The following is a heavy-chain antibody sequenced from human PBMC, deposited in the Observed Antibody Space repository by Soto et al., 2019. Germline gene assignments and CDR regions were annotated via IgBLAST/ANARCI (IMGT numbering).Heavy chain of an antibody. J-gene: IGHJ6*02. D-gene: IGHD2-15*01. V-gene: IGHV3-33*01. CDR3: ARGSLYCSSTSCSYGMDV. CDR1: GFTFSDYG. CDR2: IWFDGSNE. Sequence: LRLSCAASGFTFSDYGMHWVRQAPGEGLQWVAVIWFDGSNEHYADSVKGRFTISRDNSKNTLYLQMYNLRAGDTAVYYCARGSLYCSSTSCSYGMDVWGQGTTVTVSS.